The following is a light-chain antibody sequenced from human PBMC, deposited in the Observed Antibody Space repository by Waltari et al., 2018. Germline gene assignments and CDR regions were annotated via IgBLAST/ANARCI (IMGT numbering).Light chain of an antibody. CDR1: SGDVGGYNY. CDR2: DIN. CDR3: SSYAGSDTFVV. V-gene: IGLV2-11*01. Sequence: QSALTQPRSVSGSPGQSVTISCIGTSGDVGGYNYVSWYQHHSGQAPKLIIYDINKRPSAVPDRFSGARSGNTASLTISRLQAEDEADYYCSSYAGSDTFVVLGGGTKVTVL. J-gene: IGLJ2*01.